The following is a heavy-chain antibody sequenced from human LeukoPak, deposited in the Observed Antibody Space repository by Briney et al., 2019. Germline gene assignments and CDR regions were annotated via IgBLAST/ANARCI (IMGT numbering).Heavy chain of an antibody. Sequence: GGSLRLSCAVSGFTFDDYAMHWVRHVPGKGLEWVSGINWNSDSIGYADSVKGRFTTSRDNAKNSLYLQMNSLRAEDTAVYYCARLAPGISAGIDYWGQGTLVTVSS. V-gene: IGHV3-9*01. J-gene: IGHJ4*02. CDR3: ARLAPGISAGIDY. D-gene: IGHD6-13*01. CDR1: GFTFDDYA. CDR2: INWNSDSI.